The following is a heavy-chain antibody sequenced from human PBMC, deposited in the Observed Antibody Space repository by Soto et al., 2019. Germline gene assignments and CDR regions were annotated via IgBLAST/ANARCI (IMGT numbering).Heavy chain of an antibody. CDR1: GFTFSNAW. J-gene: IGHJ4*02. Sequence: GGSLSLSCAASGFTFSNAWMSWVRQAPGKGLEWVGRIKSKTDGGTTDYAAPVKGRFTISRDDSKNTLYLQMNSLKTEDTAVYYCTTDSNWNYVFDYWGQGTLVTVSS. V-gene: IGHV3-15*01. D-gene: IGHD1-7*01. CDR2: IKSKTDGGTT. CDR3: TTDSNWNYVFDY.